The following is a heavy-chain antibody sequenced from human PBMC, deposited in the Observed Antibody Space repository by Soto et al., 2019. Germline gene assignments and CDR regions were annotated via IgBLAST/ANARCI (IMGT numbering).Heavy chain of an antibody. CDR1: GGTFSSYY. CDR2: INPSGGST. J-gene: IGHJ6*02. V-gene: IGHV1-46*01. D-gene: IGHD5-12*01. Sequence: ASVKVSCKPSGGTFSSYYMHWVRQAPGQGLEWMGIINPSGGSTSYAQKFQGRVTMTRDTSTSTVYMELSSLRSEDTAVYYCARDGEEMATTSYYYGMDVWGQGTTVTVSS. CDR3: ARDGEEMATTSYYYGMDV.